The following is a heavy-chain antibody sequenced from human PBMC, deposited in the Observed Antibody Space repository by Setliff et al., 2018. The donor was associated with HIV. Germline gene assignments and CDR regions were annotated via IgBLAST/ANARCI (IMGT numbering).Heavy chain of an antibody. CDR2: IIPIYGTA. J-gene: IGHJ4*02. CDR3: ARGNIAVRDFDS. Sequence: GASVKVSCKASGGSFTGYAITWVRQVPGQGLGAVGGIIPIYGTANYAQKFLGRLTITADESRATAYMELLSLRYEDTAVYYCARGNIAVRDFDSWGQGTLVTVSS. D-gene: IGHD6-19*01. CDR1: GGSFTGYA. V-gene: IGHV1-69*13.